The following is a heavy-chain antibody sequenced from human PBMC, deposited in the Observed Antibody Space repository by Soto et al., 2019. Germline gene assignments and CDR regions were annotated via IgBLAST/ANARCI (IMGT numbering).Heavy chain of an antibody. Sequence: QVQLVESGGGVVQPGRSLRLSCAASGFTFSSYGMHWVRQAPGKGLEWVAVIWYDGSNKYYADSVKGRFTISRDNSKNTRYLQMNSLRAEDTAVYYCARENGGSYAWGRYYFDYWGQGTLVTVSS. J-gene: IGHJ4*02. V-gene: IGHV3-33*01. CDR3: ARENGGSYAWGRYYFDY. D-gene: IGHD1-26*01. CDR2: IWYDGSNK. CDR1: GFTFSSYG.